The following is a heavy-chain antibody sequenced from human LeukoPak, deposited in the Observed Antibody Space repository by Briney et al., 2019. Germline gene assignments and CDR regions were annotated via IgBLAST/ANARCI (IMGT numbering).Heavy chain of an antibody. Sequence: PGGSLRLSCAASGFTFSSYGMHWVRQAPGKGLEWVAVISYDGSNKYYADSVKGRFTISRDNSKNTLYLQMNSLRAEDTAAYYCAKAPGGVAAELDYWGQGTLVTVSS. CDR2: ISYDGSNK. CDR1: GFTFSSYG. CDR3: AKAPGGVAAELDY. D-gene: IGHD6-13*01. J-gene: IGHJ4*02. V-gene: IGHV3-30*18.